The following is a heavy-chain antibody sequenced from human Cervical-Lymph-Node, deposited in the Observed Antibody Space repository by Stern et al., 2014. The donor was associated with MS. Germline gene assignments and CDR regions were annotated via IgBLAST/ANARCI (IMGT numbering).Heavy chain of an antibody. CDR1: GFKFSIYW. J-gene: IGHJ4*02. CDR2: IYPGDSET. CDR3: ARQTTAWASDV. Sequence: EVNLVESGAELIRPGESLKISCKGSGFKFSIYWIAWVRQMPGKGLEWMGIIYPGDSETRYSPSFQGQVTMSADKSTSTAYLQWSSLNASDTAMYFCARQTTAWASDVWGQGTLVTVSS. V-gene: IGHV5-51*01. D-gene: IGHD1-14*01.